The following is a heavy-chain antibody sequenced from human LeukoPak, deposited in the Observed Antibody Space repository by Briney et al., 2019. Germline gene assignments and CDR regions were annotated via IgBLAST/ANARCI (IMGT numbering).Heavy chain of an antibody. CDR1: GFTFSSYS. CDR2: ISGDGATT. V-gene: IGHV3-43*02. Sequence: PGGSLRLSCAASGFTFSSYSMNWVRQAPGKGLEWVSLISGDGATTYYADSVKGRFNISRDNSESSLYLQMNSLRIEDSALYYCAKDNQRGGFQHWGQGTLVTVSS. CDR3: AKDNQRGGFQH. J-gene: IGHJ1*01. D-gene: IGHD3-16*01.